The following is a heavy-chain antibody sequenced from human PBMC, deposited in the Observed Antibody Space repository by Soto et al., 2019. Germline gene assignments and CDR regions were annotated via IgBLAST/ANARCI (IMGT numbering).Heavy chain of an antibody. CDR3: ARDQVTYSSSLVWYFDL. V-gene: IGHV3-21*01. CDR2: ISSSSSYI. D-gene: IGHD6-6*01. J-gene: IGHJ2*01. CDR1: GFTFSSYS. Sequence: EVQLVESGGGLVKPGGSLRLSCAASGFTFSSYSMNWVRQAPGKGLEWVSSISSSSSYIYYTDSVKGRFTISRDNAKNSLYLQMNSLRAEDTAVYYCARDQVTYSSSLVWYFDLWGRGTLVTVSS.